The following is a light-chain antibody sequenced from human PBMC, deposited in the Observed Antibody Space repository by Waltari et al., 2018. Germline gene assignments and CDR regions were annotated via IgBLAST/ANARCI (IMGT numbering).Light chain of an antibody. Sequence: QAALTQPRSVSGSPGQSVTISCTGTSSDIGTYNYVPWYQQHPGTAPKLMIYEVSKRPSGVSDRFSGSKSGNTASLTISGLQAEDEADYYCSSYAGSNTLLFGGGTRLTVL. J-gene: IGLJ2*01. V-gene: IGLV2-11*01. CDR2: EVS. CDR3: SSYAGSNTLL. CDR1: SSDIGTYNY.